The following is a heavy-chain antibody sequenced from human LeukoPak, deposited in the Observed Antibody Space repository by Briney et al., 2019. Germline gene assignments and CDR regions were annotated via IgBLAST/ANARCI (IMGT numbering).Heavy chain of an antibody. CDR1: GYTFTGYY. CDR3: ARDTTMITYWFDP. Sequence: ASVKVSCKASGYTFTGYYMHWVRQAPGQGLEWMGWINPNSGGTNYAQKFQGRVTMTRDMSVSTAYMELNRLRSDDTGVYYCARDTTMITYWFDPWGQGTLVTVSS. D-gene: IGHD5-18*01. CDR2: INPNSGGT. J-gene: IGHJ5*02. V-gene: IGHV1-2*02.